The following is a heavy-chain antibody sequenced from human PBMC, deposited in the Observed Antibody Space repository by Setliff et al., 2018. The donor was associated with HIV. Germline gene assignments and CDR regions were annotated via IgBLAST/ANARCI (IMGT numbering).Heavy chain of an antibody. Sequence: GESLKISCSISGFRFRDHWMSWVRQAPGKGLEWVANINEDGSEDYYADSVKGRFTISRDNAKDSVYLEINGLRVDDMGIYFCARPIEWGHPARFDSWGQGTVVTVYS. CDR2: INEDGSED. V-gene: IGHV3-7*03. CDR1: GFRFRDHW. J-gene: IGHJ5*01. D-gene: IGHD1-26*01. CDR3: ARPIEWGHPARFDS.